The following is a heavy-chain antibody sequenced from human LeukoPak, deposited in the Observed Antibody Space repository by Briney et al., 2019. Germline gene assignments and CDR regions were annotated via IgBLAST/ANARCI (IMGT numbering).Heavy chain of an antibody. CDR2: IYPGDSDT. Sequence: GESLKISCKGSGYSFTSYWIGWVRQMPGKGLEWMGIIYPGDSDTRYSPSFQGQVTISADKSISTAYLQWSSLKASDTAMYYCARFAYCSNTSCLYDAFDIWGQGTMVTVSS. V-gene: IGHV5-51*01. J-gene: IGHJ3*02. CDR3: ARFAYCSNTSCLYDAFDI. CDR1: GYSFTSYW. D-gene: IGHD2-2*01.